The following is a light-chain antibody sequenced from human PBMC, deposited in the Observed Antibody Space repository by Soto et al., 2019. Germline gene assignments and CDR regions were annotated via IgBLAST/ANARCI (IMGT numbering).Light chain of an antibody. CDR3: CSYAGSSTYV. CDR1: SSDVGSYNL. Sequence: QSVLPQPASVSGSPGQSITSSCTGTSSDVGSYNLVSWYQQHPGKAPKLMIYEGSKPPSGVSNLFSGSKSGNTASLTISGLQAEDEADYYCCSYAGSSTYVFGTGTKVTV. V-gene: IGLV2-23*01. J-gene: IGLJ1*01. CDR2: EGS.